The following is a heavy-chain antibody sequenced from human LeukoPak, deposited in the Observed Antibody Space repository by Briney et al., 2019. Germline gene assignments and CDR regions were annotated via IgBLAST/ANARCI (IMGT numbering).Heavy chain of an antibody. J-gene: IGHJ4*02. Sequence: GGSLRLSCAASGFTFSTYGMHWVRQAPGKGLEWVAVIWYDGSNEYYADSVRGRLTISRDNSKNTLYLQMNSLRAEDTAVYYWAKSNSGWYVPPSDWGQGTLVTVSS. CDR1: GFTFSTYG. D-gene: IGHD6-19*01. V-gene: IGHV3-30*02. CDR3: AKSNSGWYVPPSD. CDR2: IWYDGSNE.